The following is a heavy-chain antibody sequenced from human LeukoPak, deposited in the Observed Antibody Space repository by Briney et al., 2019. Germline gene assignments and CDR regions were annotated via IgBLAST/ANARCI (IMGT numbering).Heavy chain of an antibody. CDR2: IYYSGST. Sequence: SETLSLTCTVSGGSISSYYWSWIRQPPGKGLEWIGYIYYSGSTNYNPSLKSRVTISVDTSKNQLSLKLSSVTAADTAVYYCARVQVTYGMDVWGQGTTVTVSS. V-gene: IGHV4-59*01. D-gene: IGHD2-21*02. J-gene: IGHJ6*02. CDR3: ARVQVTYGMDV. CDR1: GGSISSYY.